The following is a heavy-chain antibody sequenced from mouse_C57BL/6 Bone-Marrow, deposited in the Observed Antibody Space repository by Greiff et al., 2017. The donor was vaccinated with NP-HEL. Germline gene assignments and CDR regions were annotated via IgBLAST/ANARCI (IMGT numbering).Heavy chain of an antibody. Sequence: VQLQQPGAELVRPGTSVKLSCKASGYTFTSYWMHWVKQRPGQGLEWIGVIDPSDSYTNYNQKFKGKATLTVDTSSSTAYMQLNSLTSEDSAVYYFARDWTYWAWFAYWGQGTLVTVSA. V-gene: IGHV1-59*01. CDR2: IDPSDSYT. D-gene: IGHD4-1*01. CDR3: ARDWTYWAWFAY. CDR1: GYTFTSYW. J-gene: IGHJ3*01.